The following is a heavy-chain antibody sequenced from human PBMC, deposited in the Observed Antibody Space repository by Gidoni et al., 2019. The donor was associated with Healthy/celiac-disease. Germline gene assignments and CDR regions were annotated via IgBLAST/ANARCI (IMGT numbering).Heavy chain of an antibody. Sequence: VESGGGLVKPGGSLRLSCAASGFTFSNAWMSWVRQAPGKGLEWVGRIKSKTDGGTTDYAAPVKGRFTISRDDSKNTLYLQMNSLKTEDTAVYYCTTETPYYGEKSIDYWGQGTLVTVSS. V-gene: IGHV3-15*01. J-gene: IGHJ4*02. CDR3: TTETPYYGEKSIDY. CDR1: GFTFSNAW. D-gene: IGHD4-17*01. CDR2: IKSKTDGGTT.